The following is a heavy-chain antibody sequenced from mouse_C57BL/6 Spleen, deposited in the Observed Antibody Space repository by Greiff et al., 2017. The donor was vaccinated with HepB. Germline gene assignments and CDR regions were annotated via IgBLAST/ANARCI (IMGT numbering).Heavy chain of an antibody. V-gene: IGHV1-80*01. D-gene: IGHD1-2*01. CDR2: IYPGDGDT. CDR1: GYAFSSYW. J-gene: IGHJ1*03. CDR3: AREPPLLWYFDV. Sequence: QVQLQQSGAELVKPGASVKISCKASGYAFSSYWMNWVKQRPGKGLEWIGQIYPGDGDTNYNGKFKGKATLTADKSSSTAYMQLSSLTSEDSAVYFCAREPPLLWYFDVWGTGTTVTVSS.